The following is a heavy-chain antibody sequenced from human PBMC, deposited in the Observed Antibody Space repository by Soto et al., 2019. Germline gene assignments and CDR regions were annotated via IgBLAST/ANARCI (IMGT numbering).Heavy chain of an antibody. CDR1: GYTFTTSD. J-gene: IGHJ4*02. D-gene: IGHD3-22*01. CDR2: MNPNSGNT. CDR3: ARVYSREYYYFVIES. Sequence: QVQLVQSGAEVKKPGASVKVSCKASGYTFTTSDINWVRQATGQGLEWMGWMNPNSGNTNYAQKLQVRVTMTRDTAINTAYMELSRLTYDDTAIYYCARVYSREYYYFVIESWGQGTRVTVSS. V-gene: IGHV1-8*01.